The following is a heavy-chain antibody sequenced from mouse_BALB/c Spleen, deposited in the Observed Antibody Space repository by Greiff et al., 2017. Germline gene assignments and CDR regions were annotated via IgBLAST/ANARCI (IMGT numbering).Heavy chain of an antibody. CDR2: INPSNGGT. J-gene: IGHJ1*01. D-gene: IGHD1-1*01. CDR3: TRRGYYYGSSYFFDV. CDR1: GYTFTSYY. V-gene: IGHV1S81*02. Sequence: QVQLQQPGAELVKPGASVKLSCKASGYTFTSYYMYWVKQRPGQGLEWIGGINPSNGGTNFSEKFKSKATLTVDKSSSTAYMQLSSLTSEDSAVYYCTRRGYYYGSSYFFDVWGAGTTVTVSS.